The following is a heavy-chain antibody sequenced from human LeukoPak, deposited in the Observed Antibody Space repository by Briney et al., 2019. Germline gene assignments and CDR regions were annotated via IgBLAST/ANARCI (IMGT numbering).Heavy chain of an antibody. D-gene: IGHD3-10*01. CDR3: ARDPGRITMVRGARGGFDY. CDR2: ISAYNGNT. V-gene: IGHV1-18*01. CDR1: GYTFTSYG. J-gene: IGHJ4*02. Sequence: ASVKVSCKASGYTFTSYGISWVRQAPGQGLEWMGWISAYNGNTNYAQKLQGRVTMTTDTSTSTAYMELRSLRSDDTAVYYCARDPGRITMVRGARGGFDYWGQGTLVTVSS.